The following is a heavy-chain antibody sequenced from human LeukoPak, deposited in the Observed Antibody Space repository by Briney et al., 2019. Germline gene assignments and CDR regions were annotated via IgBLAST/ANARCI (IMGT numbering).Heavy chain of an antibody. D-gene: IGHD3-10*01. Sequence: ASVTVSCTASGGTFSSYAISWVGQAPGQGLEGMGGIIPIFGTANYPQKFQGRVTITTDESTSTAYMELSSLRSEDTAVYYCSRAPFGSGSYYMFEHRGQGTLVTVSS. CDR2: IIPIFGTA. CDR3: SRAPFGSGSYYMFEH. J-gene: IGHJ4*02. V-gene: IGHV1-69*05. CDR1: GGTFSSYA.